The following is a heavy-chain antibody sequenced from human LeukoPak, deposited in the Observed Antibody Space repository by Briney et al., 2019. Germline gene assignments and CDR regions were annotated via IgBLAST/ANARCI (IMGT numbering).Heavy chain of an antibody. CDR3: ARGMRLGYCRGGSCYSGLIDYYGMDV. CDR2: IIPIFGTA. Sequence: SVKVSCKASGSXFSSYAISWVRQAPGQGLEWMGGIIPIFGTANYAQKFQGRVTITADESTSTAYMELSILRSEDTAVYYCARGMRLGYCRGGSCYSGLIDYYGMDVWGQGTTVTVSS. D-gene: IGHD2-15*01. J-gene: IGHJ6*02. V-gene: IGHV1-69*13. CDR1: GSXFSSYA.